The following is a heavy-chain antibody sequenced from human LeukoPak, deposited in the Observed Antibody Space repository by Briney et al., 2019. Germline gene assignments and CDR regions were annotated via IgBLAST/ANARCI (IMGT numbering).Heavy chain of an antibody. V-gene: IGHV3-23*01. CDR2: IGGSGDRT. CDR3: AKDMRMASFEH. J-gene: IGHJ4*02. CDR1: GFTFSIHG. D-gene: IGHD5-24*01. Sequence: GGSLRLSCAASGFTFSIHGMNWVRQSPGKGLEWVSGIGGSGDRTYYADSVKGRFSISRDNSKNTLYLQINSLRVEDTAVYYCAKDMRMASFEHWGRGTQVTVSS.